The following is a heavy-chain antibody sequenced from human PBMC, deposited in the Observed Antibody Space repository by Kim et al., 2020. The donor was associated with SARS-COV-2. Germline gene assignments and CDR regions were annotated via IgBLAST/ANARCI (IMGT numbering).Heavy chain of an antibody. D-gene: IGHD3-3*01. CDR1: GGSFSGYY. V-gene: IGHV4-34*01. Sequence: SETLSLTCAVYGGSFSGYYWSWIRQPPGKGLEWIGEINHSGSTNYNPSLKSRVTISVDTSKNQFSLKLSSVTAADTAVYYCAGGRDFWSGYYREPLWGMDVWGQGTTVTVSS. CDR2: INHSGST. J-gene: IGHJ6*02. CDR3: AGGRDFWSGYYREPLWGMDV.